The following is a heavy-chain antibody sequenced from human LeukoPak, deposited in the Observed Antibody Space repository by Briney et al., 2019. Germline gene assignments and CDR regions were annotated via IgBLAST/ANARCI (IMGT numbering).Heavy chain of an antibody. D-gene: IGHD4-11*01. Sequence: PGGSLRLSCAASGFTFGNYWMHWVRQAPGKGLVWVSHIASDGSSTNYADSVKGRFTTSRDNTKNTLFLQLNSLRGEDTAVYYCARSSNHFNYWGQGTLVTVSS. J-gene: IGHJ4*02. V-gene: IGHV3-74*01. CDR3: ARSSNHFNY. CDR1: GFTFGNYW. CDR2: IASDGSST.